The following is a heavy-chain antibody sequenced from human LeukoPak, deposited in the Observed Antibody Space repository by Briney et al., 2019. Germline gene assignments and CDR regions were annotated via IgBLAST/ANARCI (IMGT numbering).Heavy chain of an antibody. CDR1: GYTFTGYY. D-gene: IGHD2-2*01. CDR3: ARVVGHCSSTSCYSKSYYYYYMDV. CDR2: INPNSGGT. J-gene: IGHJ6*03. V-gene: IGHV1-2*02. Sequence: GPVKVSCKASGYTFTGYYMHWVRQAPGQGLEWMGWINPNSGGTNYAQKFQGRVTMTRDTSISTAYMELSRLRSDDTAVYYCARVVGHCSSTSCYSKSYYYYYMDVWGKGTTVTVSS.